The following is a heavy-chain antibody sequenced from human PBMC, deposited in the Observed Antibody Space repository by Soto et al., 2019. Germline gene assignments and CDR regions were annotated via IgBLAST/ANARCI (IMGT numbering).Heavy chain of an antibody. J-gene: IGHJ4*02. CDR2: ISYDGSNK. Sequence: QVQLVESGGGVVQPGRSLRLSCAASGFTFSSYGMHWVRQAPGKGLEWVAVISYDGSNKYYADFVKGRFTISRDNSKNTLYLQMNSLRAEDTAVYYCAKLGDYWGQGTLVTVSS. CDR3: AKLGDY. D-gene: IGHD7-27*01. V-gene: IGHV3-30*18. CDR1: GFTFSSYG.